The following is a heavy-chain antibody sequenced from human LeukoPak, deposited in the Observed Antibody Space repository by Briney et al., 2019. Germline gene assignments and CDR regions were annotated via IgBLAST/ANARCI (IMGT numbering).Heavy chain of an antibody. CDR2: IIPIFGTA. CDR3: ARVNSGSYSLDF. Sequence: SVKVSCKASGGTFSSYAIRWVRQAPGQGLEWMGGIIPIFGTANYAQKFQGRVTITTDGSTSTAYMELSSLRSEDTAVYYCARVNSGSYSLDFWGQGTLVTVSS. V-gene: IGHV1-69*05. CDR1: GGTFSSYA. J-gene: IGHJ4*02. D-gene: IGHD1-26*01.